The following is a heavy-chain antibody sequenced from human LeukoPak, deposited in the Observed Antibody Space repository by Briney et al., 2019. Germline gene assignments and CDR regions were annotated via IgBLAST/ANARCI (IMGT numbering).Heavy chain of an antibody. CDR1: GGSFSGYY. CDR3: ASSTQQLAENWFDP. D-gene: IGHD6-13*01. V-gene: IGHV4-34*01. Sequence: PSETLSLTCAVYGGSFSGYYWSWIRQPPGKGLEWIGEINHSGSTNYNPSLKSRVTISVDTSKNQFSLKLSSVTAADTAVYYCASSTQQLAENWFDPWGQGTLVTVSS. J-gene: IGHJ5*02. CDR2: INHSGST.